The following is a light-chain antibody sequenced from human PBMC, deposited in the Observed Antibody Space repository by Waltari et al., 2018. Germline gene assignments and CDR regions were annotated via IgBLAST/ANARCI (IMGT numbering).Light chain of an antibody. CDR2: YDN. Sequence: YVVTQPPSVSVTPGQTATLTCGGDNIETKSVNWYQQKPGQAPFLVMFYDNDRPAGIPERFSGSNSGNTATLTINWVEAGDEADYHCQVWDDFIDSGVFGGGTRLSVL. CDR1: NIETKS. V-gene: IGLV3-21*04. CDR3: QVWDDFIDSGV. J-gene: IGLJ3*02.